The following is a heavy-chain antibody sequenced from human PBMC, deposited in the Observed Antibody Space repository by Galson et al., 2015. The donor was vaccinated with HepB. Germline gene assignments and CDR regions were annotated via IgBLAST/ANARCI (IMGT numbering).Heavy chain of an antibody. V-gene: IGHV4-30-4*07. J-gene: IGHJ3*02. D-gene: IGHD3-22*01. Sequence: TLSLTCAVSGGSISGSGYSWTWIRQPPGKGLEWIGYIYYSGSTYYNPSLESRVFISADASKNQFSLNLSSVTAADTAVYYCTRERYYDSSGRFSPHAFDIWGQGTMVTVSS. CDR1: GGSISGSGYS. CDR2: IYYSGST. CDR3: TRERYYDSSGRFSPHAFDI.